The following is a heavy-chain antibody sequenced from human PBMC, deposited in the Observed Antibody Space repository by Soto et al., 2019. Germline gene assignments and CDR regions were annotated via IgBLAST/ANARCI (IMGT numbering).Heavy chain of an antibody. J-gene: IGHJ4*02. D-gene: IGHD4-17*01. V-gene: IGHV4-59*01. CDR1: GFSISSYY. Sequence: PSETLSLTCTVSGFSISSYYWSWIRQPPGKGLEWIGYIYYSGSTNYNPSLKSRVTISVDTSKNQFSLKLSSVTAADTAVYYCARRYGASFDYWGQGTLVTVS. CDR2: IYYSGST. CDR3: ARRYGASFDY.